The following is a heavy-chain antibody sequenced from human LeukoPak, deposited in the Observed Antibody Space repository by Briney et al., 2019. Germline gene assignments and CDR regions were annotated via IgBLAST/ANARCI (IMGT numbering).Heavy chain of an antibody. Sequence: TPSETLSLTCAVYGGSFSGYYWSWIRQPPGKGLEWIGEINHSGSTNYNPSLKSRVTISVDTSKNQFSLKLSSVTAADTAVYYCARAPYGSPPNYFDYWGQGTLVTVSS. CDR1: GGSFSGYY. CDR3: ARAPYGSPPNYFDY. J-gene: IGHJ4*02. CDR2: INHSGST. D-gene: IGHD4-17*01. V-gene: IGHV4-34*01.